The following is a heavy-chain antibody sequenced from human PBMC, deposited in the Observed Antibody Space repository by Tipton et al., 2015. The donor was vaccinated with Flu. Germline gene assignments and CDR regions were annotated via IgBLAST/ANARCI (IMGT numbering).Heavy chain of an antibody. CDR2: IYPSGTT. CDR3: AAKFYGILTGYYDGVDY. Sequence: TLSLTCTVSSGSIRSTNYFCAWIRQPPGKGLELIGSIYPSGTTYCNPSLKSRVTISVDTSKNQFSLRLSSVTAADTAVYYCAAKFYGILTGYYDGVDYWGQGTLVTVSS. J-gene: IGHJ4*02. V-gene: IGHV4-39*01. D-gene: IGHD3-9*01. CDR1: SGSIRSTNYF.